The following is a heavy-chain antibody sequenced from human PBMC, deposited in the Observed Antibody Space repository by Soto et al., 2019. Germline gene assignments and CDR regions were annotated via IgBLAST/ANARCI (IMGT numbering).Heavy chain of an antibody. D-gene: IGHD2-2*01. CDR1: GGTFSSYT. V-gene: IGHV1-69*04. CDR2: IIPILGIA. CDR3: ARDRNPTSIVVVPAAMDY. Sequence: SVKVSCKASGGTFSSYTISWVRQAPGQGLEWMGRIIPILGIANYAQKFQGRVTITADKSTSTAYMELSSLRSEDTAVYYCARDRNPTSIVVVPAAMDYWGQGTLVNVSS. J-gene: IGHJ4*02.